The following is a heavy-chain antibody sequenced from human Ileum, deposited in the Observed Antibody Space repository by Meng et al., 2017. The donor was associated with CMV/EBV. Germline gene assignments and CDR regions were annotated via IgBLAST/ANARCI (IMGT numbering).Heavy chain of an antibody. Sequence: FNNALMSWVRQDPGKGLEWVSRIKSKSDGETTDYVAPVKGRFIISRDDSKNTLYLQMNSLKIEDTAVYYCATPGGEAAPGTRGRFDYWGRGTLVTVSS. V-gene: IGHV3-15*01. CDR2: IKSKSDGETT. J-gene: IGHJ4*02. CDR1: FNNAL. CDR3: ATPGGEAAPGTRGRFDY. D-gene: IGHD6-13*01.